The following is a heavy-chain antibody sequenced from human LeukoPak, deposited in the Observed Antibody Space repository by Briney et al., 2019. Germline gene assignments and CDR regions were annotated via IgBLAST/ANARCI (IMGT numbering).Heavy chain of an antibody. CDR3: AREKAVGATAGAFDI. J-gene: IGHJ3*02. CDR1: GYTFTGYY. Sequence: ASVKVSCKASGYTFTGYYMHWVRQAPGQRLEWMGWINPNSGGTNYAQKFQGRVTMTRDTSISTAYMELSRLRSDDTAVYYCAREKAVGATAGAFDIWGQGTMVTVSS. V-gene: IGHV1-2*02. D-gene: IGHD1-26*01. CDR2: INPNSGGT.